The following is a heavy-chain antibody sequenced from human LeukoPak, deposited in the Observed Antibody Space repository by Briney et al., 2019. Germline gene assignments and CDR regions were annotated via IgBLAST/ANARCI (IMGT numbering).Heavy chain of an antibody. V-gene: IGHV3-53*01. Sequence: GGSLRLSCAASGFTVSSNYMSWVRQAPGKGLEWVSVIYSGGSTYYADSVKGQFTISRDNSKNTLYLQMNSLRAEDTAVYYCARAQYSGCDSPYYFDYWGQGTLVTVSS. CDR1: GFTVSSNY. CDR2: IYSGGST. CDR3: ARAQYSGCDSPYYFDY. D-gene: IGHD5-12*01. J-gene: IGHJ4*02.